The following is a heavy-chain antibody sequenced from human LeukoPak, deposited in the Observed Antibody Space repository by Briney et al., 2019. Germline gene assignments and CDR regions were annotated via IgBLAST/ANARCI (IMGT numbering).Heavy chain of an antibody. CDR3: ARGRRDIVARGFDY. V-gene: IGHV1-18*01. J-gene: IGHJ4*02. D-gene: IGHD5-12*01. Sequence: GASVKVSCKVSGYTFTSYGISWVRQAPGQGLEWMGWISAYNGNTIYAQKLQGRVTMTTDTSTSTAYMELRSLRSDDTAVYYCARGRRDIVARGFDYWGQGTLVTVSS. CDR2: ISAYNGNT. CDR1: GYTFTSYG.